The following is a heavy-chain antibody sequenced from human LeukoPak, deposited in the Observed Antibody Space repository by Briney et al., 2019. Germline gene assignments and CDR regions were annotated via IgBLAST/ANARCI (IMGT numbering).Heavy chain of an antibody. CDR3: AREGRYYYGSGSYPSDY. D-gene: IGHD3-10*01. CDR1: GFTFSSYA. CDR2: ISGTGGDT. J-gene: IGHJ4*02. Sequence: GGSLRLSCAASGFTFSSYAMTWVRQAPGKGLEWVSSISGTGGDTYYADSVKGRSTISRDNSRNSLYLQMNSLRAEDTAVYYCAREGRYYYGSGSYPSDYWGQGTLVTVSS. V-gene: IGHV3-23*01.